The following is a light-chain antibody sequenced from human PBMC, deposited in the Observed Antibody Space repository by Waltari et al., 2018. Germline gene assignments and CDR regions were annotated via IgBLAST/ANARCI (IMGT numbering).Light chain of an antibody. V-gene: IGKV3-20*01. Sequence: EIVLTQSPGTLSLSPGERATLSCRASQSVTRSLAWYQQKPGQAPRLLIYGASSMATGIPDRFSGGGSGTDFSLTISRLEPEDFAMYYCQHYVSLPATFGQGTKVEIK. CDR2: GAS. CDR1: QSVTRS. CDR3: QHYVSLPAT. J-gene: IGKJ1*01.